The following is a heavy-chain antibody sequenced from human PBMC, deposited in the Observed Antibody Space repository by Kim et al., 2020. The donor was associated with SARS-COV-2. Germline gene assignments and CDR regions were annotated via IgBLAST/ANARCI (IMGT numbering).Heavy chain of an antibody. J-gene: IGHJ4*02. CDR2: ISSGGRT. CDR1: GFTVSSNY. V-gene: IGHV3-53*01. Sequence: GGSLRLSCAASGFTVSSNYMSWVRQAPGKGLEWVSVISSGGRTYYADSMKGRFTISRDTSKNTLYLQMNSLRAEDTAVYYCASRYSIGWYDYWGQGTLVTVSS. D-gene: IGHD6-19*01. CDR3: ASRYSIGWYDY.